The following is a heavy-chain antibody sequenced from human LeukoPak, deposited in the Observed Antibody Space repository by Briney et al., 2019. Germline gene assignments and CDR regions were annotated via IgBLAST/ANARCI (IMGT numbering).Heavy chain of an antibody. CDR2: IYYSGST. CDR3: ARVAVEAAAGPNFDY. Sequence: SETLSLTCTVSGGSISSHYWSWIRQPPGKGLEWIGYIYYSGSTNYNPSLKSRVTISVDTSKNQFSLKLSSVTAADTAVYYCARVAVEAAAGPNFDYWGQGTLVTVSS. CDR1: GGSISSHY. V-gene: IGHV4-59*11. D-gene: IGHD6-13*01. J-gene: IGHJ4*02.